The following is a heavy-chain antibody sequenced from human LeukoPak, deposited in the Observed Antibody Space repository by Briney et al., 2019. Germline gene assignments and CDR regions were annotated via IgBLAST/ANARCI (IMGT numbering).Heavy chain of an antibody. V-gene: IGHV3-48*01. CDR1: GFTFSSYS. CDR2: ISSSSSTI. J-gene: IGHJ6*02. D-gene: IGHD3-10*01. Sequence: GGSLRLSCAASGFTFSSYSMNWVRQAPGKGLEWVSYISSSSSTIYYADSVKGRFTISRDNAKISLYLQMNSLRAEDTAVYYCATNYYGSGRDVWGQGTTVTVSS. CDR3: ATNYYGSGRDV.